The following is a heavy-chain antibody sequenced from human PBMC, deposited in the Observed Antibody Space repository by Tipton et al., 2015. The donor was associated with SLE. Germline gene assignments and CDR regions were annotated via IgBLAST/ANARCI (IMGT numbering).Heavy chain of an antibody. CDR3: GRHRQWLVES. CDR2: INHSGST. Sequence: TLSLTCAVYGGSFSGYYWSWIRQPPGKGLEWIGEINHSGSTNYNPSLKSRVTISVDKSKNQFSLKLTSVTAEDTAVYFCGRHRQWLVESWGQGTLVTVSS. V-gene: IGHV4-34*01. D-gene: IGHD6-19*01. J-gene: IGHJ4*02. CDR1: GGSFSGYY.